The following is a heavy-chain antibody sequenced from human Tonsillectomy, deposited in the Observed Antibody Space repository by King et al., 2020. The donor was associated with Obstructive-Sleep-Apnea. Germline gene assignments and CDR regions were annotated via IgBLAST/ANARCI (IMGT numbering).Heavy chain of an antibody. CDR2: IYYSGST. Sequence: QLQESGPGLVKPSETLSLTCTVSGGSISTYYWSWLRQPPGKGLEWIGYIYYSGSTNYPPSLKRRVSISVDTSKNQFSLKLSSVTAADTAVYYCARSPYGSGIIDYFDPWGQGTLVTVSS. CDR1: GGSISTYY. J-gene: IGHJ5*02. CDR3: ARSPYGSGIIDYFDP. D-gene: IGHD3-10*01. V-gene: IGHV4-59*01.